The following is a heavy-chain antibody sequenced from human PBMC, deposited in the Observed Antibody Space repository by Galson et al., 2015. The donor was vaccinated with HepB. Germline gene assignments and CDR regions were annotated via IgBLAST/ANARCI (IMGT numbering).Heavy chain of an antibody. CDR3: ARDADGITMVRGAPGSY. CDR1: GFTFSSYG. J-gene: IGHJ4*02. Sequence: SLRLSCAASGFTFSSYGMHWVRQAPGKGLEWVAVIWYDGSNKYYADSVKGRFTISRDNSKNTLYLQMNSLRAEDTAVYYCARDADGITMVRGAPGSYWGQGTLVTVSS. V-gene: IGHV3-33*08. CDR2: IWYDGSNK. D-gene: IGHD3-10*01.